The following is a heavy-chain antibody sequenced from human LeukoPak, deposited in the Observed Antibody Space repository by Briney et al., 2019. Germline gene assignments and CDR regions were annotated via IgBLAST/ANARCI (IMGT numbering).Heavy chain of an antibody. V-gene: IGHV3-48*04. CDR2: ITSSGNTI. D-gene: IGHD1-14*01. Sequence: GGSLRISCADSGFTFNSYWMSWVRQAPGKGWEWVSFITSSGNTIYYADSVKGRFIISRDNAKNSLDLQMNSLRAEDTAVYYCTRGSTTWYFDYWGQGTLVTVTS. CDR1: GFTFNSYW. J-gene: IGHJ4*02. CDR3: TRGSTTWYFDY.